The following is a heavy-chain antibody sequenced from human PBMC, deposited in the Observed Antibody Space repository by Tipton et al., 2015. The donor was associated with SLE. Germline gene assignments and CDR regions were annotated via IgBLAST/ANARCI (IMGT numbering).Heavy chain of an antibody. CDR3: ARLVGATTGASFDY. CDR2: VIPIFGTA. J-gene: IGHJ4*02. Sequence: QTGAEVKKPGSSVKVSCKASGGTFSSYAISWVRQAPGQGLEWMGGVIPIFGTANYAQKFQGRVTITADESTSTAYMELSSLRSEDTAVYYCARLVGATTGASFDYWGQGTLVTVSS. D-gene: IGHD1-26*01. CDR1: GGTFSSYA. V-gene: IGHV1-69*01.